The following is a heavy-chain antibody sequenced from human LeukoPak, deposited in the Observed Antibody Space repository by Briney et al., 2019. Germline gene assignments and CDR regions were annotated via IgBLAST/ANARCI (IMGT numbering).Heavy chain of an antibody. D-gene: IGHD6-13*01. V-gene: IGHV1-46*01. Sequence: ASVKVSSKASGYTFTSYYMHWVRQAPGQGLEWMGIINPSGGSTSYAQKFQGRVTMTRDTSTSTVYMELSSLRSEDTAVYYCARDKGTAAGRPYYYYYYMDVWGKGTTVTVSS. CDR3: ARDKGTAAGRPYYYYYYMDV. CDR2: INPSGGST. CDR1: GYTFTSYY. J-gene: IGHJ6*03.